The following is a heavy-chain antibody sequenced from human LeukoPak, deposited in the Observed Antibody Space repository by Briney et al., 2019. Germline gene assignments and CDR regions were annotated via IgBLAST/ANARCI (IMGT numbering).Heavy chain of an antibody. CDR1: GYTFTAYY. V-gene: IGHV1-2*02. CDR2: INPNSGGT. CDR3: ARGSGSDSSGYYYFNY. D-gene: IGHD3-22*01. J-gene: IGHJ4*02. Sequence: ASVKVSCKASGYTFTAYYIHWVRQAPGQGLEWMGWINPNSGGTNYAQKFQGRVTMTRDTSISTAYMELSRLRSDDTAVYYCARGSGSDSSGYYYFNYWGQGTLVTVSS.